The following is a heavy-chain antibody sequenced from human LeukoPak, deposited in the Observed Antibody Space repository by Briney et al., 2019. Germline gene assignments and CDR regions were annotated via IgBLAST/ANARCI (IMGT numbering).Heavy chain of an antibody. D-gene: IGHD3-3*01. CDR2: IYYSGST. CDR1: GGSISSSSYY. CDR3: ARRVIFGVYHDY. Sequence: SETLSLTCTVSGGSISSSSYYWGWIRQPPGKGLEWIGSIYYSGSTYYNPSLKSRVTISVDTPKNQFSLKLSSVTAADTAVYYCARRVIFGVYHDYWGQGTLVTVSS. V-gene: IGHV4-39*01. J-gene: IGHJ4*02.